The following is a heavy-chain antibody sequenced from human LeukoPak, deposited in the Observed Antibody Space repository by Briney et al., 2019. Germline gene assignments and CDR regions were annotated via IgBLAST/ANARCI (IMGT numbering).Heavy chain of an antibody. J-gene: IGHJ4*02. CDR2: ISAYNGNT. CDR3: ATATQHRNPYYFDY. Sequence: GASVKVSCKASGYTFTSYGISWVRQAPGQGLEWMGWISAYNGNTNYAQKLQGRVTMTTDTSTSTAYMELRSLRSDDTAVYYCATATQHRNPYYFDYWGQGTLVTVSS. CDR1: GYTFTSYG. D-gene: IGHD6-25*01. V-gene: IGHV1-18*01.